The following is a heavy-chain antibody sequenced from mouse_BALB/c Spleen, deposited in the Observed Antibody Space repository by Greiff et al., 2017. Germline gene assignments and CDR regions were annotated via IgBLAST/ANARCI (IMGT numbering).Heavy chain of an antibody. CDR1: GYSITSDYA. Sequence: EVQLQQSGPGLVKPSQSLSLTCTVTGYSITSDYAWNWIRQFPGNKLEWMGYISYSGSTSYNPSLKSRISITRDTSKNQFFLQLNSVTTEDTATYYCARFQRPSFYFDYWGQGTTLTVSS. CDR2: ISYSGST. CDR3: ARFQRPSFYFDY. V-gene: IGHV3-2*02. J-gene: IGHJ2*01.